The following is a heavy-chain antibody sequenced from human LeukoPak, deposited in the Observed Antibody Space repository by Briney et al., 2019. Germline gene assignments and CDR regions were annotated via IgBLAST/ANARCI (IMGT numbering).Heavy chain of an antibody. V-gene: IGHV3-30*02. D-gene: IGHD3-10*01. CDR2: IRYDGSNK. Sequence: QPGGSLRLSCAASGFTFSSYGMHWVRQAPGKGLEWVAFIRYDGSNKYYADSVKGRFTISRDNSKNTLYLQMNSLRAEDTAVYYCAKDQTYGSGSYYPPGYWGQGTLVTVSS. J-gene: IGHJ4*02. CDR1: GFTFSSYG. CDR3: AKDQTYGSGSYYPPGY.